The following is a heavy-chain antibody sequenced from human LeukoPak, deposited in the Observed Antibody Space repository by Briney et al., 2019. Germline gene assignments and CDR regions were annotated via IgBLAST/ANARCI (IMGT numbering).Heavy chain of an antibody. CDR3: VRSDDFWSGYYGY. J-gene: IGHJ4*02. V-gene: IGHV4-39*07. CDR2: INHSGST. CDR1: GDSISTSNSY. D-gene: IGHD3-3*01. Sequence: SETLSLTCTVSGDSISTSNSYWGWIRQPPGKGLEWIGEINHSGSTNYNPSLKSRVTISVDTSKNQFSLKLSSVTAADTAVYYCVRSDDFWSGYYGYWGQGTLVTVSS.